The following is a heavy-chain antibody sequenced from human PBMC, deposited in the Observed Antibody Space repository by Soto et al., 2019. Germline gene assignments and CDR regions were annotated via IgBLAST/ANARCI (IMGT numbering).Heavy chain of an antibody. J-gene: IGHJ1*01. CDR1: GFTFDDYA. Sequence: EVQLVESGGGLVQPGRSLRLSCAASGFTFDDYAMHWVRQVPGKGLEWVSGINWNSGSIGYGDSVKGRVAISRDNAKNSLQLQMNSTSADDTAFYYWVKDESINRSRGHYRHWGQGTLVTVSS. V-gene: IGHV3-9*01. CDR3: VKDESINRSRGHYRH. D-gene: IGHD1-26*01. CDR2: INWNSGSI.